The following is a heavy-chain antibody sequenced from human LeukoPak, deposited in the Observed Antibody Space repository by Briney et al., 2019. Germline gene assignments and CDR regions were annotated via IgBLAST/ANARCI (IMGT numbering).Heavy chain of an antibody. CDR2: ISSSGSTI. CDR1: GFTFSSYE. CDR3: ARGRDTYQSLLGWFDP. V-gene: IGHV3-48*03. D-gene: IGHD2-2*01. J-gene: IGHJ5*02. Sequence: PGGSLRLSCAASGFTFSSYEMNWVRQAPGKGLEWVSYISSSGSTIYYADSVKGRFTISRDNAKNSLYLQMNSLRAEDTAVYYCARGRDTYQSLLGWFDPWGQGTLVTVSS.